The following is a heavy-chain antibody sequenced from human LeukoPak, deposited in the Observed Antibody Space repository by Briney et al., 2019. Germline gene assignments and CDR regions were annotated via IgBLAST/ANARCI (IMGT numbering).Heavy chain of an antibody. CDR3: ARRPAADYYYGMDV. CDR2: ISGSGGST. J-gene: IGHJ6*02. CDR1: GFTFSSYA. Sequence: GGSLRLSCAASGFTFSSYAMSWVRQAPGKGLEWVSAISGSGGSTYYADSVKGRFTISRDNSKNTLYLQMNSLRAEDTAVYYCARRPAADYYYGMDVWGQGTTVTVSS. V-gene: IGHV3-23*01. D-gene: IGHD2-2*01.